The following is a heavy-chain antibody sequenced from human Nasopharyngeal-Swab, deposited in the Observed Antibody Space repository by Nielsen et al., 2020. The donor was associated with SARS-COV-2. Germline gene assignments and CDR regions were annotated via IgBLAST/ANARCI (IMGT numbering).Heavy chain of an antibody. J-gene: IGHJ4*02. CDR2: VDPSGGST. Sequence: GGSLRLSCAASGFPFTNYGMNWVRQAPGEGLQWVSTVDPSGGSTYYADSVRGRFTISRDNSKNALYLQMNSLRVEDTAIYYCVKSNFLDYWGQGAQVTVSS. V-gene: IGHV3-23*01. CDR3: VKSNFLDY. D-gene: IGHD3-3*01. CDR1: GFPFTNYG.